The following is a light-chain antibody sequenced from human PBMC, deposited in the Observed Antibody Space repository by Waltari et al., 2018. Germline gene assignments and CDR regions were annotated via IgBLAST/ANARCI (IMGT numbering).Light chain of an antibody. CDR3: LQYDNWPRV. Sequence: EIVMTQSTATLSVSPGERATLSCRASQRVSSNLAWFQKKPGQAPRLLIYGASTRATGFSARFRGSGSGTEFTLTISSLQSEDFAVYFCLQYDNWPRVFGQGTKLEIK. V-gene: IGKV3-15*01. CDR1: QRVSSN. CDR2: GAS. J-gene: IGKJ2*01.